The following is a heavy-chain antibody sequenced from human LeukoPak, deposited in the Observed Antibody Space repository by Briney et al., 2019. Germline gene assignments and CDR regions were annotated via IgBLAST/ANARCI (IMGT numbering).Heavy chain of an antibody. CDR1: GFIFSSAW. D-gene: IGHD3-10*01. J-gene: IGHJ3*02. Sequence: GGSLRLSCAASGFIFSSAWMTWVRQAPGKGLEWVGHIKNKTHGETTDYAAPVKGRFIISRDDSKNTLYLQMNSLRAEDTAVYYCARDAQPHYYQGAFDIWGQGTMVTVSS. CDR3: ARDAQPHYYQGAFDI. CDR2: IKNKTHGETT. V-gene: IGHV3-15*01.